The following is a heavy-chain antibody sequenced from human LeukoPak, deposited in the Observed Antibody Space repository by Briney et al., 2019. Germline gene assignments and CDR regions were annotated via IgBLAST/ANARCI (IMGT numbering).Heavy chain of an antibody. D-gene: IGHD6-6*01. J-gene: IGHJ3*02. CDR3: AKGGEGYSSSNAFDI. CDR2: ISWNSGSI. Sequence: SLRLSCAASGFTFDDYAMHWVRQAPGKGLEWVSGISWNSGSIGYADSVKGRFTISRDNAKNSLYLQMNSLRAEDMALYYCAKGGEGYSSSNAFDIWGQGTMVTVSS. CDR1: GFTFDDYA. V-gene: IGHV3-9*03.